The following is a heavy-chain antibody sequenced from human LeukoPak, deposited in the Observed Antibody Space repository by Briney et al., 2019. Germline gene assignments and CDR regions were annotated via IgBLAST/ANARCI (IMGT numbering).Heavy chain of an antibody. Sequence: SETLSLTCTVSGGSINSYYWSWIRQPPGKGLEWIGYIYYSGSTNYNPSLKSRVTISVDTSKNQFSLKLSSVTAEDTAVYYCARALYSGYDYWGQGTLVTVSS. V-gene: IGHV4-59*01. CDR1: GGSINSYY. CDR2: IYYSGST. CDR3: ARALYSGYDY. J-gene: IGHJ4*02. D-gene: IGHD5-12*01.